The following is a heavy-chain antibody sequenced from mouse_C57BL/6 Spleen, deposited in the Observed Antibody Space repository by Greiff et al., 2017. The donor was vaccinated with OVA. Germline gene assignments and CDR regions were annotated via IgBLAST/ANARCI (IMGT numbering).Heavy chain of an antibody. Sequence: ESGPELVKPGASVKISCKASGYTFTDYYINWVKQRPGQGLEWIGWIFPGSGSTYYNEKFKGKATLTVDKSSSTAYMLLSSLTSEDSAVYFCARPHYYGSSYFDYWGQGTTLTVSS. V-gene: IGHV1-75*01. D-gene: IGHD1-1*01. J-gene: IGHJ2*01. CDR2: IFPGSGST. CDR1: GYTFTDYY. CDR3: ARPHYYGSSYFDY.